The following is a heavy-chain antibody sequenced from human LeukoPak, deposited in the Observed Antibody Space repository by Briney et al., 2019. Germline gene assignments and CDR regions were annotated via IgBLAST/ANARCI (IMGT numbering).Heavy chain of an antibody. D-gene: IGHD1-26*01. CDR2: IYYTGIP. CDR3: ARSGGRYHYFDS. CDR1: GGSISISRYY. V-gene: IGHV4-39*01. Sequence: SETLSLTCTVSGGSISISRYYWGCIRQPPGKGLEWIANIYYTGIPYYNPSLKGRVTISVDTSKNQLSLSLSSVTAADSAVYYCARSGGRYHYFDSWGQGTPVTVSS. J-gene: IGHJ4*02.